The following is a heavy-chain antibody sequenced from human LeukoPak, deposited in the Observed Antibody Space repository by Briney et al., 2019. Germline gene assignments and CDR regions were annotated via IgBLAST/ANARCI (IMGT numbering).Heavy chain of an antibody. D-gene: IGHD4-11*01. V-gene: IGHV3-21*04. CDR3: AREGAPMTTVTERDY. CDR2: ISSSSSYI. Sequence: GGFLRLSCAASGFTFSSYSMNWVRQAPGKGLEWVSSISSSSSYIYYADSVKGRFTISRDNAKNSLYLQMNSLRAEDTAVYYCAREGAPMTTVTERDYWGQGTLVTVSS. J-gene: IGHJ4*02. CDR1: GFTFSSYS.